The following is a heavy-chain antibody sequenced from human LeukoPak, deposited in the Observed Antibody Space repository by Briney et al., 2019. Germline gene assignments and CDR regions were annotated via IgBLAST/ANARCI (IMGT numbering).Heavy chain of an antibody. D-gene: IGHD3-10*01. CDR2: ISSSGSTI. J-gene: IGHJ6*03. V-gene: IGHV3-48*03. CDR1: GFTFSSYE. CDR3: ARDEATMVRGVPRYMDV. Sequence: GGSLRLSCAASGFTFSSYEMNWVRQAPGKGLEWVSYISSSGSTIYYADSVKGRFTISRDNAKNSLYLQMNSLRAEDTAVYYCARDEATMVRGVPRYMDVWGKGTTVTISS.